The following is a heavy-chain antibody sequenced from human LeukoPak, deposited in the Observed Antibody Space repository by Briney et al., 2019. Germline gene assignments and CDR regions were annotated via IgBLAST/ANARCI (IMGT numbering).Heavy chain of an antibody. CDR3: AKDQAAVDSSWQVWYYYYGMDV. CDR1: GFTFSSYG. J-gene: IGHJ6*04. D-gene: IGHD6-13*01. CDR2: ISYDGSNK. V-gene: IGHV3-30*18. Sequence: PGGSLRLSCAASGFTFSSYGMHWVRQAPGQGLEWVAVISYDGSNKYYADSVKDRFTISRDNSKNTLYLQMNSLRAEDTAVYYCAKDQAAVDSSWQVWYYYYGMDVWGKGTTVTVSS.